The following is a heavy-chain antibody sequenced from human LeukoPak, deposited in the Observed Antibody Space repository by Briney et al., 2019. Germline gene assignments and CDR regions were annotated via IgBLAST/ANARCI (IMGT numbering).Heavy chain of an antibody. D-gene: IGHD6-19*01. Sequence: ASVKVSCKASGGTFISYAMSWVRQAPGKGLEWVSAISGGGGSTYYADSVKGRFTISRDKSKNTLYLQMNSLRVDDAAVYYCAKVRNSGWYPSGFDYWGQGTLVTVSS. CDR2: ISGGGGST. CDR3: AKVRNSGWYPSGFDY. J-gene: IGHJ4*02. V-gene: IGHV3-23*01. CDR1: GGTFISYA.